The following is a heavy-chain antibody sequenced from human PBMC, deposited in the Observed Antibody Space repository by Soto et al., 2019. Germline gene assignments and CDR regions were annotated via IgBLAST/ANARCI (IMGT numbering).Heavy chain of an antibody. Sequence: QVQLVQSGAEVKKPGASVKVSCKASGYTFTSYAMHWVRQAPGQRLEWMGWINAGNGNTKYSQKFQGRITITRDTSASTAYMELSSLRSEDTAVYYCARGYGGPIGWFDPWGQGTLVTVSS. J-gene: IGHJ5*02. CDR1: GYTFTSYA. CDR3: ARGYGGPIGWFDP. CDR2: INAGNGNT. D-gene: IGHD3-16*01. V-gene: IGHV1-3*01.